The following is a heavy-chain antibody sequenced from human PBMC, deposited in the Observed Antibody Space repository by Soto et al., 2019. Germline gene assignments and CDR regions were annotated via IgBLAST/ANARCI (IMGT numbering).Heavy chain of an antibody. V-gene: IGHV1-69*19. CDR2: ISPMFGAA. D-gene: IGHD3-10*01. Sequence: QVQLVQSGAEMKKPGSSVKVSCQSSGGTFNTYAMNWVRQAPGQGPEWMGDISPMFGAASYAPKFQGRVTITADESTGTSYRQLSSWTSDDAALYFCAREVQVHTPAFVYWGQGTLVTVSS. CDR1: GGTFNTYA. CDR3: AREVQVHTPAFVY. J-gene: IGHJ4*02.